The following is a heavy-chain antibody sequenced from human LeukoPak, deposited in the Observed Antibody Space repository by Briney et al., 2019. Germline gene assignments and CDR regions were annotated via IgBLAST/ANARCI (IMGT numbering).Heavy chain of an antibody. V-gene: IGHV4-61*02. Sequence: SQTLSLTCTVSGASISSGSYYWSWIRQPAGKGLEWIGRIYTSGTTHYNPSLKRRVTISVDTSKNQFSLKLSSVTAADTAVYYCAREFGYAVTSLDYWGQGTLVTVSS. CDR2: IYTSGTT. D-gene: IGHD4-17*01. CDR3: AREFGYAVTSLDY. J-gene: IGHJ4*02. CDR1: GASISSGSYY.